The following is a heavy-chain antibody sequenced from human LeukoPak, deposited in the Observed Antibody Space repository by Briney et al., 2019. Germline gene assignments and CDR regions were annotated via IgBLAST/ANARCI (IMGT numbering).Heavy chain of an antibody. CDR3: ARFGDMFDY. CDR1: GGSISSYY. V-gene: IGHV4-59*01. Sequence: SETLSLTCTVSGGSISSYYWSWIRQPPGKGLEWIGYIYYSGSTKYNPSLKSRVTISVDTSRNQFSLKLSSVTAADTAVYYCARFGDMFDYWGQGTLVTVSP. CDR2: IYYSGST. J-gene: IGHJ4*02. D-gene: IGHD3-10*01.